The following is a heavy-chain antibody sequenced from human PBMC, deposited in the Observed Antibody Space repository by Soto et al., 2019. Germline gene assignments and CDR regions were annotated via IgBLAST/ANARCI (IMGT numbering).Heavy chain of an antibody. D-gene: IGHD3-10*01. CDR2: IYYSGST. CDR3: ARHRSIILDY. Sequence: SETLSLTYTVSGGSVSSYYWSWIRQPPGKGLEWIGYIYYSGSTNYNPSLKSRVTISVDTSKNQFSLKLSSVTPADTAVYYCARHRSIILDYWGQGTLVTAPQ. V-gene: IGHV4-59*08. J-gene: IGHJ4*02. CDR1: GGSVSSYY.